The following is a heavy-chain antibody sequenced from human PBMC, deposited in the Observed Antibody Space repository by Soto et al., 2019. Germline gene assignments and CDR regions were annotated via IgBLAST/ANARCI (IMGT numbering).Heavy chain of an antibody. J-gene: IGHJ4*02. Sequence: QVQLVQSGAEVKKPGASVKVSCKASGYTFSNYGISWVRQAPGQGLEWMGWISAYNGNTKYAQKLQSRVTMTTNTTTSTAYMELSSLTSDDTAVYYCARDSPPVDYWGQGTLVTVSS. CDR1: GYTFSNYG. V-gene: IGHV1-18*01. CDR2: ISAYNGNT. CDR3: ARDSPPVDY.